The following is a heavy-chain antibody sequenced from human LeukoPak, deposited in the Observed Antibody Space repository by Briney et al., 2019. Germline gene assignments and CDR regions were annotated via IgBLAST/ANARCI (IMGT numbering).Heavy chain of an antibody. CDR3: ARGQADFDS. J-gene: IGHJ4*02. Sequence: GGSLRLSCAASGFTFSDFYMTWIRQAPGKGLGWVSYISSSSSYTNYADSVKGRFTISRDNAKNSLYLQMNSLRAEDTAVYYCARGQADFDSWGQGTLVTVSS. CDR2: ISSSSSYT. CDR1: GFTFSDFY. V-gene: IGHV3-11*06.